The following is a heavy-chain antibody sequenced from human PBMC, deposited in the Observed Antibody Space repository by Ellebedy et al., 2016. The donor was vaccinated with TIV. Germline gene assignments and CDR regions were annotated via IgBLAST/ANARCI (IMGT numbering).Heavy chain of an antibody. J-gene: IGHJ4*02. Sequence: MPSETLSLTCTVSGASIKNYYLTLIRQPPGKGLEWIGFIFYSGYTNYTPSLKSRVTISVDTSKNQFSLNLSSVTAADTAMYYCARSRGISSGSPFDSWGQGTPVTVSS. CDR1: GASIKNYY. CDR3: ARSRGISSGSPFDS. CDR2: IFYSGYT. V-gene: IGHV4-59*01. D-gene: IGHD6-6*01.